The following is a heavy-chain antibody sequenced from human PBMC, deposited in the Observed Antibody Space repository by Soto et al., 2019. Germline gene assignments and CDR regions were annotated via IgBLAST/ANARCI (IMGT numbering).Heavy chain of an antibody. J-gene: IGHJ6*02. D-gene: IGHD3-3*02. CDR3: ARDPHSSYGMDV. CDR2: INPSGGST. V-gene: IGHV1-46*01. CDR1: GYTFTSYY. Sequence: QVQLVQSGAEVKNPGASVKVSCKASGYTFTSYYMHWVRQAPGQGLEWMGIINPSGGSTSYAQKFQGRVNMTRDTAAGTVYMELSSLRAEDTVVDYCARDPHSSYGMDVWGQGTTGTVCS.